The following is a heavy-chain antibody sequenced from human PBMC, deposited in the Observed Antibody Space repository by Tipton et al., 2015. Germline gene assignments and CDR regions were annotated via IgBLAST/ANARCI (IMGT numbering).Heavy chain of an antibody. CDR2: ISGSGNTI. D-gene: IGHD3-10*01. CDR1: GFTFSDYY. J-gene: IGHJ2*01. V-gene: IGHV3-11*01. Sequence: SLRLSRAASGFTFSDYYMTWIRQAPGKGLEWVSSISGSGNTIYYADSVKGRCTVSRDNAKRSLYLQMNSLRDEDTAIYYCARRRGRWYFDLWGRGTLVTVSS. CDR3: ARRRGRWYFDL.